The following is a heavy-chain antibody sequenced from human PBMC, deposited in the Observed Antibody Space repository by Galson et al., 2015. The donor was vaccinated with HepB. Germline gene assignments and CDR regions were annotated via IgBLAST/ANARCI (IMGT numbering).Heavy chain of an antibody. CDR3: TTHKETKTAGGI. V-gene: IGHV3-15*07. CDR2: IKSKTDGGTT. CDR1: GFTFSNAW. J-gene: IGHJ3*02. D-gene: IGHD6-13*01. Sequence: SLRLSCAASGFTFSNAWRNWVRQVPGKGLEWVGLIKSKTDGGTTEYAAPVKGRFTISGDDLKNTLYLQMNSLKTEDTALYYCTTHKETKTAGGIWGQGTMVTVSS.